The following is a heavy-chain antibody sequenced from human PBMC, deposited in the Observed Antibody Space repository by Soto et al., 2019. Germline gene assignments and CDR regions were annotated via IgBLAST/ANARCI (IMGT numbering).Heavy chain of an antibody. CDR3: ARDDYKDGGNNWFDP. CDR2: IYTKERT. CDR1: GGSITNYY. J-gene: IGHJ5*02. D-gene: IGHD3-16*01. V-gene: IGHV4-4*07. Sequence: SETLSLTCTVSGGSITNYYWSWIRQPAGKGLEWIGRIYTKERTNYNLSFRNRVTMSVDTSKNQFSLKLDAVTAADTAVYYCARDDYKDGGNNWFDPWGQGXLVTV.